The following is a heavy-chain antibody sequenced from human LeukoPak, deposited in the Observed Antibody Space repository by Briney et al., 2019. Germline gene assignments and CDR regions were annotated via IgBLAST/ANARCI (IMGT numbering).Heavy chain of an antibody. D-gene: IGHD3-10*01. CDR3: AASGRFDY. CDR2: VHHSGST. V-gene: IGHV4-31*01. J-gene: IGHJ4*02. CDR1: GASIITGGYY. Sequence: PSQTLSLTCTVSGASIITGGYYWGWIRQHPEKGLEWIGKVHHSGSTRDTASRKSQLTISVDTSQNQFSLRLSSVTAADTSIYYCAASGRFDYWGQGTLVTVSS.